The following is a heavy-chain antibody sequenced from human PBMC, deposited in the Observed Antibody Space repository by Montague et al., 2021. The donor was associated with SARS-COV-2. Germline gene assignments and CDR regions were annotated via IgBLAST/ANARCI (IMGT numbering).Heavy chain of an antibody. CDR2: MYYSGST. D-gene: IGHD3-10*01. J-gene: IGHJ4*02. CDR3: ARSLDPSGTYYLPY. V-gene: IGHV4-39*07. CDR1: GGSISSSNYY. Sequence: SETLSLTCTVSGGSISSSNYYWGWIRQPPGKGLKWIGNMYYSGSTYYNPSLKSRVTISIDTPKNQFSLKLSSVTAADTAVYYCARSLDPSGTYYLPYWGQGTLVTVSS.